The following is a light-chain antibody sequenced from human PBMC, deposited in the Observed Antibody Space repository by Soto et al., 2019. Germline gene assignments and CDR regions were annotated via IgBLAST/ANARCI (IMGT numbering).Light chain of an antibody. V-gene: IGKV1-39*01. CDR3: QQTYRFTLT. J-gene: IGKJ4*01. CDR1: QSIGKY. Sequence: DIQMTQSPSSLSASVGDRVTITSRESQSIGKYLNWYRQKPGKAPKLXIYAASSLQSGVPSRFSGSGAGTDCTRTISSLQPEDSATDFCQQTYRFTLTFGGGTQVDIK. CDR2: AAS.